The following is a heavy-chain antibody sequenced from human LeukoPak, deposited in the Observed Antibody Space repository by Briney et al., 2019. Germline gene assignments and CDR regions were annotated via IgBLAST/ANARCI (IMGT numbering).Heavy chain of an antibody. V-gene: IGHV1-18*01. Sequence: GASVKVSCKASGYTFTGYGISWVRQAPGQGLEWMGWISAYNGDTNYPQKVQGRVTITMDTSTTTAYMELKSLRSDDTAVYYCARRSQCNLSTCSRGGGFDIWGQGTMVTASS. J-gene: IGHJ3*02. D-gene: IGHD2-2*01. CDR1: GYTFTGYG. CDR3: ARRSQCNLSTCSRGGGFDI. CDR2: ISAYNGDT.